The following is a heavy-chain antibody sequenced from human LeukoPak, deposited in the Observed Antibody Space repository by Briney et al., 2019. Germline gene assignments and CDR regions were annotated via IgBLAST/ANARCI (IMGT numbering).Heavy chain of an antibody. J-gene: IGHJ4*02. CDR1: GGTFSSYA. D-gene: IGHD6-13*01. V-gene: IGHV1-46*01. CDR2: INPSGGST. CDR3: ASLNVYSSSRFDY. Sequence: ASVKVSCKASGGTFSSYAISWVRQAPGQGLEWMGIINPSGGSTSYAQKFQGRVTMTRDTSTSTVYMELSSLRSEDTAVYYCASLNVYSSSRFDYWGQGTLVTVSS.